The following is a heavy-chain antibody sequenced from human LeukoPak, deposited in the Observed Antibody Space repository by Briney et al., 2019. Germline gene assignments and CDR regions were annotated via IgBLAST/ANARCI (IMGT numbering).Heavy chain of an antibody. CDR2: IYHSGST. CDR3: ARHLSGKLSIAALTDY. J-gene: IGHJ4*02. D-gene: IGHD6-6*01. V-gene: IGHV4-38-2*02. Sequence: SETLSLTCTVSGYSISSGYYWGWIRPPPGKGLEWIGSIYHSGSTYYNPSLKSRVTISVDTSKNQFSLKLSSVTAADTAVYYCARHLSGKLSIAALTDYWGQGTLVTVSS. CDR1: GYSISSGYY.